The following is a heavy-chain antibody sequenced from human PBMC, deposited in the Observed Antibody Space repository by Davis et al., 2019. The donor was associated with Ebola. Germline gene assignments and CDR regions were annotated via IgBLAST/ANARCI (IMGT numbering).Heavy chain of an antibody. CDR2: INARNGNT. D-gene: IGHD3-10*01. J-gene: IGHJ5*02. CDR1: GYTFTSYA. V-gene: IGHV1-3*01. CDR3: ASDVLLWFGELLVPHNWFDP. Sequence: ASVKVSCKASGYTFTSYAMHWVRPAPGQRLEWMGWINARNGNTKYSQKFQGRVTITRDTSASTAYMELSSLRSEDTAVYYCASDVLLWFGELLVPHNWFDPWGQGTLVTVSS.